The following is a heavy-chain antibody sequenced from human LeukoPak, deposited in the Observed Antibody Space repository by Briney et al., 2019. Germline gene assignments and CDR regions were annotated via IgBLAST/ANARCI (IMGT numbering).Heavy chain of an antibody. V-gene: IGHV4-61*02. D-gene: IGHD4-17*01. CDR1: GGSISSGSYY. CDR3: ARDSYDYGDYGD. Sequence: SQTLSLTCTVSGGSISSGSYYLSWIRQPAGKGLEWIGRIYTSGSTNYNPSLKSRVTISVDTSKNQFSLKLSSVTAADAAVYYCARDSYDYGDYGDWGQGTLVTVSS. CDR2: IYTSGST. J-gene: IGHJ4*02.